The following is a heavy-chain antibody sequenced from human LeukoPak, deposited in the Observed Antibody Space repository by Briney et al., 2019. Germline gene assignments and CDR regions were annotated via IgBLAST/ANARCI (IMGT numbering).Heavy chain of an antibody. D-gene: IGHD3-16*01. CDR1: GFFFTNAW. CDR2: IRSNPDGGTP. CDR3: VTVNDHVAY. Sequence: GGSLRLSCATSGFFFTNAWMGWVRQAPGKGLEWVGRIRSNPDGGTPDYAAPVKGRFTISRDDSRSTIYLHMSSLISEDTGVYYCVTVNDHVAYWGRGTPVTVSS. V-gene: IGHV3-15*01. J-gene: IGHJ4*02.